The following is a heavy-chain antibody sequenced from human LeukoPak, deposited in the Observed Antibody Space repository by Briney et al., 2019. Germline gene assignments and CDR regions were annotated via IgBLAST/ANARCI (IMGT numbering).Heavy chain of an antibody. J-gene: IGHJ4*02. V-gene: IGHV6-1*01. CDR3: ARGSYTSTWF. CDR1: GDSVSSNSAA. D-gene: IGHD6-13*01. CDR2: TYYRSEWYT. Sequence: SQTLSLTCAISGDSVSSNSAAWSWIRQSPSRGLEWLGRTYYRSEWYTEYAVSAKSRITINPDTSKNQFSLQLNSVTPEDTAVYYCARGSYTSTWFWGQGTLVTVSS.